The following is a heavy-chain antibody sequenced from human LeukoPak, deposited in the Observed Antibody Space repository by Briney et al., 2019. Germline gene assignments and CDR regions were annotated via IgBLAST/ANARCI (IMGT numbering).Heavy chain of an antibody. Sequence: ASVKVSCKASGYTFTSYDINWVRQATGRGLEWMGWMNPNSGNTGYAQKFQGRVTMTRNTSISTAYMELSSLRSEDTAVYYCARGIAAAGGPDYWGQGTLVTVSS. CDR3: ARGIAAAGGPDY. CDR2: MNPNSGNT. V-gene: IGHV1-8*01. CDR1: GYTFTSYD. J-gene: IGHJ4*02. D-gene: IGHD6-13*01.